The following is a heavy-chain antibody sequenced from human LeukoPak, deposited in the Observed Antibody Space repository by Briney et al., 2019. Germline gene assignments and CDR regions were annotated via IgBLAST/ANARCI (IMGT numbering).Heavy chain of an antibody. Sequence: ASVKVSCKASGYTFTDYHIHWVRQAPGQGLEWMAWINPNSGGTYYAQNFHDRITLTTDTSISTAYMELSRLRSDDTAIYYCARANALYCSSTSCLFDYWGQGTLVTVSS. V-gene: IGHV1-2*02. CDR3: ARANALYCSSTSCLFDY. D-gene: IGHD2-2*01. CDR1: GYTFTDYH. CDR2: INPNSGGT. J-gene: IGHJ4*02.